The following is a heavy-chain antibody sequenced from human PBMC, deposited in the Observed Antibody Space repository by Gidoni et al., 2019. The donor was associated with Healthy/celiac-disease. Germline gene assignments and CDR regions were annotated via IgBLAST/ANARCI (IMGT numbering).Heavy chain of an antibody. J-gene: IGHJ6*02. V-gene: IGHV3-30-3*01. Sequence: QVQLVASGGGVVQPGRSLSLPCSASGFTFRSSAMHCVRQAPGKGLEWVAVISYDGSNKYYADSVKGRFTISRDNSKNTLYLQMNSLRAEDTAVYYCARDRGLGYYGSGEGYYYYYGMDVWGQGTTVTVSS. D-gene: IGHD3-10*01. CDR3: ARDRGLGYYGSGEGYYYYYGMDV. CDR1: GFTFRSSA. CDR2: ISYDGSNK.